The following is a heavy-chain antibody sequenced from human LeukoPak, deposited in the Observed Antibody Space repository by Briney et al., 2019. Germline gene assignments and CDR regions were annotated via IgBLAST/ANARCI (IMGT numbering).Heavy chain of an antibody. D-gene: IGHD1-14*01. Sequence: ASVKVSCKASGYTFTSNYIHWVRQAPGQGLEWMGMIYPRDGSTSYAQKFQGRVTVTRDTSTSTVHMELSGLRSEDTAVYYCAKTIVPTRNYDYYYGMDVWGQGTTVTVSS. J-gene: IGHJ6*02. CDR2: IYPRDGST. CDR3: AKTIVPTRNYDYYYGMDV. V-gene: IGHV1-46*01. CDR1: GYTFTSNY.